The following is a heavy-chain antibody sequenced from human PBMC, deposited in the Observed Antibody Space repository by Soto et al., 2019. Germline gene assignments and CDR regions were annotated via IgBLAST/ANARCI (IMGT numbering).Heavy chain of an antibody. CDR2: TSYNGSNK. Sequence: GGSLRLSCAASVFTFSNYGMHWVRQAPGKGLEWVAVTSYNGSNKYYADSVKGRFTISRDNSKNTVFLQMSSLRVEDTAVYYCAKDKEYQVLLRMGYLWGQGTTVTVSS. D-gene: IGHD2-2*01. CDR1: VFTFSNYG. V-gene: IGHV3-30*18. J-gene: IGHJ6*02. CDR3: AKDKEYQVLLRMGYL.